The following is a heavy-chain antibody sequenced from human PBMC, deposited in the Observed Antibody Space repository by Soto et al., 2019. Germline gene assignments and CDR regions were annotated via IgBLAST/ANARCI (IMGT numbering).Heavy chain of an antibody. Sequence: EVQLVESGGGLVQPGGSLRLSCAASGFTFSDHYMDWVRQAPGKGLEWVGRTRNKANSYTTEYAASVKGRFTISRDDSKNSLYLQMNSLKTEDTAVYYCARTYYDFWSGPTTFDYWGQGTLVTVSS. V-gene: IGHV3-72*01. D-gene: IGHD3-3*01. CDR1: GFTFSDHY. J-gene: IGHJ4*02. CDR2: TRNKANSYTT. CDR3: ARTYYDFWSGPTTFDY.